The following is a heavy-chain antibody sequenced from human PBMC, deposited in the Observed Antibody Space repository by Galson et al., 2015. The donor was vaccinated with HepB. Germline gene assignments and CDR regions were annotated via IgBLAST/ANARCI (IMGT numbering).Heavy chain of an antibody. Sequence: TCTVSGGSISSYYWSWIRQPPGKGLEWIGYIYNSGSTNYNPSLKSRVTISVDTAKNQFSLKLRSVTAADTAVNYCTRDMRPFTSGWRAFDIWGQGTMVTVSS. J-gene: IGHJ3*02. D-gene: IGHD6-19*01. CDR1: GGSISSYY. V-gene: IGHV4-59*01. CDR3: TRDMRPFTSGWRAFDI. CDR2: IYNSGST.